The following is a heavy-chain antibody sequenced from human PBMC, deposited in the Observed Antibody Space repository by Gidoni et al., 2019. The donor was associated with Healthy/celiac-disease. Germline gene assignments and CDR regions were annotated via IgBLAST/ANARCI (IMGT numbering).Heavy chain of an antibody. Sequence: EVQLVESGGGLVKPGGSLRLSCAASGFTFSNAWMSWVRQAPGKGLEWVGRIKSKTDGGTTDYAAPVKGRFTISRDDSKNTLYLQMNSLKTEDTAVYYCTTDGYDFWSGYYWTLDYWGQGTLVTVSS. CDR3: TTDGYDFWSGYYWTLDY. V-gene: IGHV3-15*01. CDR2: IKSKTDGGTT. CDR1: GFTFSNAW. D-gene: IGHD3-3*01. J-gene: IGHJ4*02.